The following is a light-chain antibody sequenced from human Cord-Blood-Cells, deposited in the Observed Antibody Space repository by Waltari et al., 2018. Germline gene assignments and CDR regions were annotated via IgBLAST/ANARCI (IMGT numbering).Light chain of an antibody. CDR2: AAS. V-gene: IGKV1-39*01. J-gene: IGKJ4*01. CDR1: QSMSSY. Sequence: DIQMTHSPSSLSASVGDSVTITCRASQSMSSYLNWYQQKPGKAPKLLIYAASSLQSGVPSRFSGSGSGTDFTLTISSLQPEDFATYYCQQSYSTPLTFGGGTKVEIK. CDR3: QQSYSTPLT.